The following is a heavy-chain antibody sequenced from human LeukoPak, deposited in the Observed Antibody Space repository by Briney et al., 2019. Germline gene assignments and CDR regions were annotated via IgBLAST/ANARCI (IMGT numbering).Heavy chain of an antibody. V-gene: IGHV3-74*01. Sequence: GGSLRLSCAASGNYWMHWVRQAPGQGLVWVSHINSDGSWTSYADSAKGRFTISKDNAKNTVDLQKNSLRAEDTAVYYGVSFYQTYWGRATLVTVPS. J-gene: IGHJ4*02. CDR3: VSFYQTY. D-gene: IGHD3-16*01. CDR2: INSDGSWT. CDR1: GNYW.